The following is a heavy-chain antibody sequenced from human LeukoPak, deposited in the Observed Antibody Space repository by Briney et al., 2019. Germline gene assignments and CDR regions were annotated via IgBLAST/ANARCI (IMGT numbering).Heavy chain of an antibody. CDR3: ASLVWFGEFNFDY. D-gene: IGHD3-10*01. CDR1: DGSISSYY. Sequence: PSETLSLTCNVSDGSISSYYWSWIRQPPGKGLEWIGYIYYSGSTNYNPSLKSRVTISVDTSKNQFSLKLSSVTAADTAVYYCASLVWFGEFNFDYWGQGTLVTVSS. V-gene: IGHV4-59*08. J-gene: IGHJ4*02. CDR2: IYYSGST.